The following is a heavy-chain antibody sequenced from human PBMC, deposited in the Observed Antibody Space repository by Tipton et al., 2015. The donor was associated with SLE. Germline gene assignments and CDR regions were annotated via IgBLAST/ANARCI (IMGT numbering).Heavy chain of an antibody. J-gene: IGHJ1*01. CDR1: GGSFSGYY. Sequence: TLSLTCAVYGGSFSGYYWSWIRQPPGKGLEWIGEVYHSGSTNYNPSLKSRVTISVDMSKNQFSLKLNSVTAADTAVYYCARELPDYYDSSGYFQHWGQGTLVTVSS. CDR2: VYHSGST. CDR3: ARELPDYYDSSGYFQH. V-gene: IGHV4-34*01. D-gene: IGHD3-22*01.